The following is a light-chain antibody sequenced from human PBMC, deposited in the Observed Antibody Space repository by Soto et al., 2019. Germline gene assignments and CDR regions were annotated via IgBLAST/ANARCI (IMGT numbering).Light chain of an antibody. Sequence: EIVLTQSPGPLSLSPGERATLSCRASQSVSSTYLAWYQQKPGQAPRLLIYDASSRATGIPDRFSGSGSGTDFTLTISRLEPEDFAVYYCQRYDISPFPFGQGTKLEIK. J-gene: IGKJ2*01. CDR1: QSVSSTY. CDR3: QRYDISPFP. V-gene: IGKV3-20*01. CDR2: DAS.